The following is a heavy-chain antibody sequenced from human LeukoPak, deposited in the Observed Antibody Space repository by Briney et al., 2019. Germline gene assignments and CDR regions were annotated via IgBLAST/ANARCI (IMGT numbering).Heavy chain of an antibody. Sequence: GASVKVSCKASGGTFSSYAISWVRQAPGQGLEWMGRIIPIFGIANYAQKFQGRVTITADKSTSTAYMELSSLRYEDTAVYYCARSIAARHYYYYGMDVWGQGTTVTVSS. CDR1: GGTFSSYA. D-gene: IGHD6-6*01. J-gene: IGHJ6*02. CDR3: ARSIAARHYYYYGMDV. CDR2: IIPIFGIA. V-gene: IGHV1-69*04.